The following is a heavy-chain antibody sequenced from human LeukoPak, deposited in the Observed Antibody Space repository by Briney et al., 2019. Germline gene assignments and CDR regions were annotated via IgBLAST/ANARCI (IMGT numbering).Heavy chain of an antibody. Sequence: GGSLRLSCAASGFTFSSYEMNWVRQAPGKGLEWVSYISSSGSTIYYADSVKGRFTISRDNAKNSLYLQVNSLRAEDTAVYYCARVSCSGGSCYLMDWYFDLWGRGTLVTVSS. CDR1: GFTFSSYE. CDR3: ARVSCSGGSCYLMDWYFDL. J-gene: IGHJ2*01. V-gene: IGHV3-48*03. CDR2: ISSSGSTI. D-gene: IGHD2-15*01.